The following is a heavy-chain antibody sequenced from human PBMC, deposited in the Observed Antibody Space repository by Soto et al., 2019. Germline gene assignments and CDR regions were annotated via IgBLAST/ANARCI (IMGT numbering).Heavy chain of an antibody. CDR1: GGSISSYY. D-gene: IGHD3-3*01. J-gene: IGHJ6*03. CDR2: IYYSGST. V-gene: IGHV4-59*01. Sequence: QVQLQESGPGLVKPSETLSLTCTVSGGSISSYYWSWIRQPPGKGLEWIGYIYYSGSTNYNPSLKSRVPISVDTSKNQFSLKLSSVTAADTAVYYCGRLIKVWSGYYMYYYYYMDVWGKGTTVTVSS. CDR3: GRLIKVWSGYYMYYYYYMDV.